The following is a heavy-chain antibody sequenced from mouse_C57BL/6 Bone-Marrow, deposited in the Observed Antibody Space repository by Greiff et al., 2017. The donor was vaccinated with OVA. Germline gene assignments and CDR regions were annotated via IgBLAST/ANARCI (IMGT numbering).Heavy chain of an antibody. CDR2: IHPNSGST. Sequence: QVQLQQSGAELVKPGASVKLSCKASGYTFTSYWMHWVKQRPGQGLEWIGMIHPNSGSTNYNEKFKSKATLTVDKSSSTAYMQLSSLTSEDSAVYYCALYYDYGGLFAYWGQGTLVTVSA. J-gene: IGHJ3*01. CDR1: GYTFTSYW. D-gene: IGHD2-4*01. V-gene: IGHV1-64*01. CDR3: ALYYDYGGLFAY.